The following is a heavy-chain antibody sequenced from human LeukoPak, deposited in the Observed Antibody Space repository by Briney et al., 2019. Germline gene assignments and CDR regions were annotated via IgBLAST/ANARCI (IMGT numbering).Heavy chain of an antibody. CDR3: AKAPLAGGGSYSSYYMDV. CDR2: IRYDGSNK. Sequence: GGSLRLSCAASGFTFSSYGMHWVRQAPGKGLEWVALIRYDGSNKYYADSVKGRFTISRDNSKNTLYLQMNSLRAEDTAVYYCAKAPLAGGGSYSSYYMDVWGKGTTVTISS. CDR1: GFTFSSYG. J-gene: IGHJ6*03. V-gene: IGHV3-30*02. D-gene: IGHD2-8*02.